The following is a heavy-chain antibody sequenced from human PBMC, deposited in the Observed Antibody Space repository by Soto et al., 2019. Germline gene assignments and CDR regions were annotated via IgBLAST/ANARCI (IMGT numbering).Heavy chain of an antibody. CDR3: ARGMITFGGAPHEGAFDI. D-gene: IGHD3-16*01. V-gene: IGHV3-33*01. Sequence: QVQLVESGGGVVQPGRSLRLSCAASGFTFSSYGMHWVRQAPGKGLEWVAVIWYDGSNKYYADSVKGRFTISRDNSKNTLYLQMNSLRAEDTAVYYCARGMITFGGAPHEGAFDIWGQGTMVTVSS. CDR1: GFTFSSYG. CDR2: IWYDGSNK. J-gene: IGHJ3*02.